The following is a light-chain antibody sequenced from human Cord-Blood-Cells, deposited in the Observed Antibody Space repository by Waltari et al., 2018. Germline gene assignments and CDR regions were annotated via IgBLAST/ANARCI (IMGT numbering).Light chain of an antibody. V-gene: IGLV2-8*01. CDR2: DGS. CDR3: SSYAGSNNYV. CDR1: SRDVGAYNY. Sequence: QSALTQPPSASGSPGQSVTISCTGTSRDVGAYNYVSWYQQHPGKAPKLMIYDGSKRPSGVPARFSGSKSGNTASLTVSGLQAEDEADYYCSSYAGSNNYVFGTGTKVTVL. J-gene: IGLJ1*01.